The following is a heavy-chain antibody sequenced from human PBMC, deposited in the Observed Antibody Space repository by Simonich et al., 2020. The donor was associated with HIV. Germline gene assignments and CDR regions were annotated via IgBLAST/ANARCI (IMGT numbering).Heavy chain of an antibody. CDR2: ISGSGATT. D-gene: IGHD3-22*01. CDR1: GFTFISYA. J-gene: IGHJ4*02. CDR3: AKVSTNYYDSSAYCFDY. Sequence: ELQLLESGGVLVQPGGSLRLSCEASGFTFISYALSWVRQAPGKGLGWVSAISGSGATTYYADSVKGRFTITRDNSKDTLYLQMNSLRAEDTAVYYCAKVSTNYYDSSAYCFDYWGQGTLVTVSS. V-gene: IGHV3-23*01.